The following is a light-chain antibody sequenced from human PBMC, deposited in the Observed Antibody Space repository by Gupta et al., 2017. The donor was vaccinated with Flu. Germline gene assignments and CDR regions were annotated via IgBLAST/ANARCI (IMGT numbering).Light chain of an antibody. J-gene: IGKJ2*01. CDR1: QSISSY. CDR3: QQSYSTPYT. V-gene: IGKV1-39*01. CDR2: AAS. Sequence: VTITCRASQSISSYLNWYQQKPGKAPKLLIYAASSLQSGVPSRFSGSGSGTDFTLTISSLQPEDFATYYCQQSYSTPYTFGQGTKLEIK.